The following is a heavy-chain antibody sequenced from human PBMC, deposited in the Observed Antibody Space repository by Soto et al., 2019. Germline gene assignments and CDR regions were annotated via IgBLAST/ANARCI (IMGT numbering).Heavy chain of an antibody. CDR1: GYTFTTYY. D-gene: IGHD4-4*01. CDR2: INPSGGST. J-gene: IGHJ4*02. V-gene: IGHV1-46*01. Sequence: QVQLVQSGAEVKKPGASVKVSCKASGYTFTTYYMHWVRQAPGQGLEWMGVINPSGGSTDYAQKXXXXXXXXXXXXXXXXXXXXXXXXSXDTAVYYCAREDNDYNLGPTVDFDYWGQGTLVTVSS. CDR3: AREDNDYNLGPTVDFDY.